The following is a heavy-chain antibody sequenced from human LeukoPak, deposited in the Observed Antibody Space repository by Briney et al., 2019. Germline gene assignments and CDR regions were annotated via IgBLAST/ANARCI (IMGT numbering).Heavy chain of an antibody. D-gene: IGHD3-22*01. Sequence: PGGSLRLSCAASGFTFSSYGMHWVRQAPGKGLEWVAVIWYDGSNKYYADSVKGRFTISRDNSKNTLYLQMNGLRAEDTAVYYCARDLWYYDSSGYYPGYWGQGTLVTVSS. CDR2: IWYDGSNK. V-gene: IGHV3-33*01. J-gene: IGHJ4*02. CDR3: ARDLWYYDSSGYYPGY. CDR1: GFTFSSYG.